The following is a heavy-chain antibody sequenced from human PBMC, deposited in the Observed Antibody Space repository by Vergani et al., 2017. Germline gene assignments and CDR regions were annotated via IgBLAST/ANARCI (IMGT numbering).Heavy chain of an antibody. V-gene: IGHV3-7*01. J-gene: IGHJ1*01. CDR3: ARISGGSAPYLHY. Sequence: EVHLEESGGGLVQPGGSLRLSCAACGFTLEDFHMAWIRLAPGKGLEWVASIKRDGTETFYLDSVKGRFTISRDNAKTTLYLQMNSLRDEDRAVYYCARISGGSAPYLHYWGQGTLVTV. CDR2: IKRDGTET. CDR1: GFTLEDFH. D-gene: IGHD2-15*01.